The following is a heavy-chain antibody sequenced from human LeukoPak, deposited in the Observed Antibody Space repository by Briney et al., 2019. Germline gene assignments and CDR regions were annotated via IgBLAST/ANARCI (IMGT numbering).Heavy chain of an antibody. CDR3: ARRPPMRVGNYYYYYMDV. V-gene: IGHV1-2*02. D-gene: IGHD1-26*01. CDR1: GYTFTGYY. CDR2: INPNSSGT. Sequence: VASVKLSCTASGYTFTGYYMHWVRQAPGQGLEWMGWINPNSSGTNYAQTFQGRVTMTRDTSISTAYMELSSLRSDDTAVYYCARRPPMRVGNYYYYYMDVWGKGTTVTVSS. J-gene: IGHJ6*03.